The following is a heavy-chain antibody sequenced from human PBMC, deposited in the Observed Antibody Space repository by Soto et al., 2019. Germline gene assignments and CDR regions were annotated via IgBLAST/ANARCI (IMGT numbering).Heavy chain of an antibody. CDR2: IYYSGST. CDR3: ARGLYYYDSSGYYPNWFDP. CDR1: GGTIGDYS. D-gene: IGHD3-22*01. V-gene: IGHV4-59*13. J-gene: IGHJ5*02. Sequence: PSETLSLTCSVSGGTIGDYSWNWIRQPPGKGLEWIGYIYYSGSTNYNPSLKSRVTISVDTSKNQFSLKLSSVTAADTAVYYCARGLYYYDSSGYYPNWFDPWGQGTLVTVSS.